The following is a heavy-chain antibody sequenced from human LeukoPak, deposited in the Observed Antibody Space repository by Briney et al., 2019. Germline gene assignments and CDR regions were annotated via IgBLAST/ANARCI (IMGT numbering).Heavy chain of an antibody. Sequence: SETLSLTCTVSGGSISSYYWSWIRQPPGKGLEWIGYIYYSGSTNYNPSLKSRVTISVDTSKNQFSLKLSSVTAADTAVYYCARDRGLQLPYSSSSEEGHWGQGTLVTVSS. CDR3: ARDRGLQLPYSSSSEEGH. V-gene: IGHV4-59*12. D-gene: IGHD6-6*01. CDR2: IYYSGST. J-gene: IGHJ4*02. CDR1: GGSISSYY.